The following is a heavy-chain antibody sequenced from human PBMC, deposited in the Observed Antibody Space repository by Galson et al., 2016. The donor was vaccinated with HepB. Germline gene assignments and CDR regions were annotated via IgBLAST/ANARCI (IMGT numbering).Heavy chain of an antibody. V-gene: IGHV3-9*01. CDR3: VRSTYGDWHSV. CDR2: ISWSSGSI. CDR1: GFTFDDYA. D-gene: IGHD4-17*01. Sequence: SLRLSCAASGFTFDDYAMHWVRQAPGKGLEWVSGISWSSGSIDYADSVKGRFTISRDNAKKSLYLQIDSLRAEDTALYYCVRSTYGDWHSVWGQGTKVTVSS. J-gene: IGHJ4*02.